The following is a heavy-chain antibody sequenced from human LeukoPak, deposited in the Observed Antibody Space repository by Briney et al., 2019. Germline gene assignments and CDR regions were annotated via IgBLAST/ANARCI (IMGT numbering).Heavy chain of an antibody. CDR3: AKPNVGVPLQYFDS. Sequence: PGGSLRLSCAASGFTFSSYEMKWVRQAPGKGLEWVSGISGSGGSTYYADSVKGRFTISRDNSKNTLYLQMNSLRAEDTAVYYCAKPNVGVPLQYFDSWGQGTLVTVSS. V-gene: IGHV3-23*01. CDR1: GFTFSSYE. D-gene: IGHD1-26*01. CDR2: ISGSGGST. J-gene: IGHJ4*02.